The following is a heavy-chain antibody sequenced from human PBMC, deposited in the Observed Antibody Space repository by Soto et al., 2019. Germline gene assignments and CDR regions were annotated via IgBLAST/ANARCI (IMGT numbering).Heavy chain of an antibody. CDR3: RVWDGDASFYYYYGMDV. Sequence: SETLSPTYNISGSAIISRSYHLGWSRQPPGKGLEWIGSIYYSGSTYYNPSLKSRVTISVDTSKNQFSLKLSSVTAADTAVYYCRVWDGDASFYYYYGMDVWGQGTTVS. J-gene: IGHJ6*02. V-gene: IGHV4-39*01. CDR2: IYYSGST. D-gene: IGHD4-17*01. CDR1: GSAIISRSYH.